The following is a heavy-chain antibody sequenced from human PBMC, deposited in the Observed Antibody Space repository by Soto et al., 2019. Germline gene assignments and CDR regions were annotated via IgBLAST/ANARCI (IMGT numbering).Heavy chain of an antibody. J-gene: IGHJ5*02. CDR1: GGSISSGGYS. CDR2: IWPSGSS. CDR3: ARALIAATLTWFDP. Sequence: QLQLQESGSGLVKPSQTLSLTCVVSGGSISSGGYSWSWMRQPPGKGLEWIGHIWPSGSSYYNPSLNSRVTLAVDRSKNHFSLKLSSVTAADTAVYYCARALIAATLTWFDPWGQGTLVTVSS. V-gene: IGHV4-30-2*01. D-gene: IGHD2-15*01.